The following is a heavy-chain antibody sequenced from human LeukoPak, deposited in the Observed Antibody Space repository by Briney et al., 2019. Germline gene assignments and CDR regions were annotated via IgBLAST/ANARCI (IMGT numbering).Heavy chain of an antibody. D-gene: IGHD3-22*01. J-gene: IGHJ5*01. CDR3: ARDVDYDSSAYHDS. CDR1: GFPVSNNY. CDR2: IYGGGNT. V-gene: IGHV3-66*01. Sequence: PGGSLRLSCAASGFPVSNNYMSWVRQAPGKGLEWVSVIYGGGNTYYADSVRGRFTLSRDNSKNTLYLQMNSLRVEDTAVYYCARDVDYDSSAYHDSWGQGTLVTVSS.